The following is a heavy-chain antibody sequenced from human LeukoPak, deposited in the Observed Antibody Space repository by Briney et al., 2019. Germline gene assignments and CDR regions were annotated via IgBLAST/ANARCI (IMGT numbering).Heavy chain of an antibody. CDR3: ARVRTEDIVVVVADWFDP. Sequence: GGSLRLSCAASGFTSSDYYMSWIRQAPGKGLEWVSYISSSSSYTNYADSVKGRFTISRDNAKNSLYLQMNSLRAEDTAVYYCARVRTEDIVVVVADWFDPWGQGTLVTVSS. CDR1: GFTSSDYY. D-gene: IGHD2-15*01. V-gene: IGHV3-11*06. CDR2: ISSSSSYT. J-gene: IGHJ5*02.